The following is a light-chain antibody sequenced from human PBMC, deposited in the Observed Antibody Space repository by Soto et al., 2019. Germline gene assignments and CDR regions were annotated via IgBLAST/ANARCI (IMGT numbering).Light chain of an antibody. V-gene: IGKV3-15*01. J-gene: IGKJ1*01. Sequence: EIVMTQSPATLSVSPGERATLSCRASQSIGSNLAWYHQKPGQAPRLLIYGASTRATGIPAKFSGSGSGTEFTLTISSLQSEDFAVYYCQQYSNWPRTFGQGTKVDIK. CDR1: QSIGSN. CDR3: QQYSNWPRT. CDR2: GAS.